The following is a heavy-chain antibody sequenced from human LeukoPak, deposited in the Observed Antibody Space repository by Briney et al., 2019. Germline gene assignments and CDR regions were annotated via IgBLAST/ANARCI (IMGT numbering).Heavy chain of an antibody. CDR2: INPSGGST. D-gene: IGHD3-10*01. CDR3: ARGHSFRGGYVSRWLDP. V-gene: IGHV1-46*01. Sequence: ASVKVSCKASGYTLTSYYLHWVRQAPGQGLEWMAIINPSGGSTSHAQKFQGRVTMTRDTSANTFYMELSSLRFDDTAIYFCARGHSFRGGYVSRWLDPWGQGTLVTVSS. J-gene: IGHJ5*02. CDR1: GYTLTSYY.